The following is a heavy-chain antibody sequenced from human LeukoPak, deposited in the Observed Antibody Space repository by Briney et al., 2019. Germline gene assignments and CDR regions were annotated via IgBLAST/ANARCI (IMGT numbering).Heavy chain of an antibody. Sequence: GGSLRLSCAVSGLTSSSSWMDWVRQAPGKGLEWVASINPDGNKKYSADSVKGRFTISRDNAENSLYLQMNSLRVENTAFYYCARDLAYSRLDYWGQGMLVTVSS. CDR2: INPDGNKK. V-gene: IGHV3-7*01. CDR1: GLTSSSSW. CDR3: ARDLAYSRLDY. D-gene: IGHD5-18*01. J-gene: IGHJ4*02.